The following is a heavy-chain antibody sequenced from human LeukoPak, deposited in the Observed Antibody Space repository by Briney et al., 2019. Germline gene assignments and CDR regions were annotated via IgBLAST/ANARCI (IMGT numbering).Heavy chain of an antibody. Sequence: KPGGSLRLSCADSGFTFSNYGMNWARQAPGKGLEWVSSISSSGTYIYYADSMKGQFTISRDNAKNSLYLQMDSLRAEDTAVYYCARPRGWERRWYFDLWGRGTLVTVSS. CDR1: GFTFSNYG. D-gene: IGHD1-26*01. J-gene: IGHJ2*01. CDR3: ARPRGWERRWYFDL. CDR2: ISSSGTYI. V-gene: IGHV3-21*01.